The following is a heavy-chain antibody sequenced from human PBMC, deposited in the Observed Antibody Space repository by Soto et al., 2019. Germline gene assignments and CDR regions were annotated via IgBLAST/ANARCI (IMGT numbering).Heavy chain of an antibody. V-gene: IGHV1-2*02. CDR1: GHKFIDYY. CDR3: ARGGYDSMILGIGY. CDR2: INPNSGDT. Sequence: ASVKVSCKASGHKFIDYYMHWVRQAPGQGLEWMGWINPNSGDTKYAQKFQGRVAMTRDTSITTTAYMQLSSLRSDDTAVCYCARGGYDSMILGIGYWGQGTLVTVSS. D-gene: IGHD5-12*01. J-gene: IGHJ4*02.